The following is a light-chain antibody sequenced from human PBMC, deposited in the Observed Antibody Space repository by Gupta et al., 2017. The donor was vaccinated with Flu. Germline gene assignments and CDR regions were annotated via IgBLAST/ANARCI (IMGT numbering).Light chain of an antibody. CDR3: QQENSYPWT. V-gene: IGKV1-5*03. CDR2: MAS. CDR1: QSISRW. Sequence: DIQMTQSPSTLSASVGDRVTITCRASQSISRWLAWHQQKPGKAPKFLIYMASSVEPGVPSRFSGSGSGTEFTLTISSRQPEDFASYYCQQENSYPWTFGQGTKVEI. J-gene: IGKJ1*01.